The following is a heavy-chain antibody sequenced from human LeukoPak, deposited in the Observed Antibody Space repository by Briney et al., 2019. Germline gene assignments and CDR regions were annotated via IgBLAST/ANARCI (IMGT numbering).Heavy chain of an antibody. CDR2: IYSGGST. J-gene: IGHJ4*02. D-gene: IGHD6-13*01. CDR3: ARGRWLAAADY. CDR1: GFTVSSNY. V-gene: IGHV3-66*01. Sequence: GGSLRPSCAASGFTVSSNYMSWVRQAPGKGLEWVSIIYSGGSTYYADSVKGRFTISRDNSKSTLYLQMNSLRAEDTAVYYCARGRWLAAADYWGQGTLVTVSS.